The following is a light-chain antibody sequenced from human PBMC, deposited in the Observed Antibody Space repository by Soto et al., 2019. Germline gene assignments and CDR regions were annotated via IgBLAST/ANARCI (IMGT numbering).Light chain of an antibody. V-gene: IGKV3-11*01. CDR2: DVF. Sequence: DIVLTQPPGTLSLSPGERATLSCRASQSISRSLALYQKKPGPAPRLLIYDVFNRATGAPARFSGSGSGTDFTLTISSLEPEDFAVYFCQHRGNWPLTFGGGTKVDI. CDR1: QSISRS. J-gene: IGKJ4*01. CDR3: QHRGNWPLT.